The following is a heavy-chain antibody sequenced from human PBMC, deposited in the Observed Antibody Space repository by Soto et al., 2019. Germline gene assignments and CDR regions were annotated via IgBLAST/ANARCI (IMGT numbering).Heavy chain of an antibody. CDR3: ATESGSTYGYFDY. D-gene: IGHD5-18*01. CDR2: ISNSGST. J-gene: IGHJ4*02. V-gene: IGHV4-30-4*01. Sequence: SETLSLTCIVSGVTMSYGDYWSWIRQSPGKGLEWIGYISNSGSTGYNPSLKTRLSMSVDRSKNQFTLRLTSVTAADTAVYFCATESGSTYGYFDYWGQGTQVTVSS. CDR1: GVTMSYGDY.